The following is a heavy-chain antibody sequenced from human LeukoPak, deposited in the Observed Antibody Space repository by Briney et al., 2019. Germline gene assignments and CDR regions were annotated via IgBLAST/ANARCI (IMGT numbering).Heavy chain of an antibody. CDR2: IGTAGDT. CDR1: GFTFSSYD. J-gene: IGHJ4*02. Sequence: GGSLRLSCAASGFTFSSYDTHWVRQATGKGLEWVSAIGTAGDTYYPGSVKGRFTISRENAKNSLYLQMNSLRAGDTAVYYCARSSRYYDSSGLFDYWGQGTLVTVSS. V-gene: IGHV3-13*01. D-gene: IGHD3-22*01. CDR3: ARSSRYYDSSGLFDY.